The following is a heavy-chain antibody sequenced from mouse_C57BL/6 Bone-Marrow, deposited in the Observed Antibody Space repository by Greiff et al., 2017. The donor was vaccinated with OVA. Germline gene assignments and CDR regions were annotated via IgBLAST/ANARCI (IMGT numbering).Heavy chain of an antibody. Sequence: VKLMESGPGLVQPSQSLSITCTVSGFSLTSYGVHWVRQSPGKGLEWLGVIWRGGSTDYNAAFMSRLSITKDNSKSQVFFKMNSLQADDTAIYYCAKAVTTVPYWYFDVWGTGTTVTVSS. CDR2: IWRGGST. V-gene: IGHV2-5*01. D-gene: IGHD1-1*01. CDR3: AKAVTTVPYWYFDV. CDR1: GFSLTSYG. J-gene: IGHJ1*03.